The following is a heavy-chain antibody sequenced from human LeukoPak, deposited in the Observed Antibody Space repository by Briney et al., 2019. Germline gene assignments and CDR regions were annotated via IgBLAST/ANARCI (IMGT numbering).Heavy chain of an antibody. V-gene: IGHV1-2*02. Sequence: ASVKVSCKASGYTFTGYYMHWVRQAPGQGLEWMGWINPNSGGTNYAQKFQGRVTMTRDTSISTAYMELSRLRSDDTAVYYCASVMILSYYYYGMDVWGQRTTVTVSS. J-gene: IGHJ6*02. D-gene: IGHD2-15*01. CDR1: GYTFTGYY. CDR2: INPNSGGT. CDR3: ASVMILSYYYYGMDV.